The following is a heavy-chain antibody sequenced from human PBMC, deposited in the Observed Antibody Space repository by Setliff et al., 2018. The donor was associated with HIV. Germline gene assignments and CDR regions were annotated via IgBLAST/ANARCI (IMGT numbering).Heavy chain of an antibody. CDR1: GYTFTSYG. CDR2: IIPMFGTA. V-gene: IGHV1-69*13. D-gene: IGHD3-3*01. Sequence: EASVKVSCKASGYTFTSYGINWVRQAPGQGLVWMGGIIPMFGTANYAQKFQGRVTITADESTSTVYMELTRLRSEDTAVYYCARGSSALIMREFYDFWSATRDAWDYWGQGTLVTVSS. CDR3: ARGSSALIMREFYDFWSATRDAWDY. J-gene: IGHJ4*02.